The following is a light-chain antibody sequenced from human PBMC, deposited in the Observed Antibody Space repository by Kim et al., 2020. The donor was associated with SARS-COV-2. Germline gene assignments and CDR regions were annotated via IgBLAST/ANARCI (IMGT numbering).Light chain of an antibody. Sequence: QPVLTQPASVSGSPGQSITISCTGTSSDVGGYNSVSWYQQHSGKAPKLMIYDVSKWPSGVSNRFSGSKSGNTASLTISGLQAEDEADYYCCSYTSSSTYVFGTGTKVTVL. CDR2: DVS. J-gene: IGLJ1*01. CDR1: SSDVGGYNS. CDR3: CSYTSSSTYV. V-gene: IGLV2-14*01.